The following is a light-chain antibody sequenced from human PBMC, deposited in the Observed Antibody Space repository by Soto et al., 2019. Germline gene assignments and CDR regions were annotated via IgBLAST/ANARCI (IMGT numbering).Light chain of an antibody. J-gene: IGKJ1*01. Sequence: IMLTQSPGTLSLSPGDRATLSFRASQSVSGKLAWYQQKPGQAPRLLIYDASTRATGIPARFSGSGSGTEFTLTISSLQSEDFAVYYCQQSNNWPWTFGQGTKVDIK. CDR1: QSVSGK. CDR2: DAS. CDR3: QQSNNWPWT. V-gene: IGKV3-15*01.